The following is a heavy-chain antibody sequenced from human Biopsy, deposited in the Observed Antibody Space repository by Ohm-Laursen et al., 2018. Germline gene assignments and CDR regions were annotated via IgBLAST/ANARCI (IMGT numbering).Heavy chain of an antibody. V-gene: IGHV1-46*01. CDR2: VNPVAEAT. D-gene: IGHD2-21*01. CDR3: ARESPLGLGVCGAIRCFKEVFGMDV. J-gene: IGHJ6*02. Sequence: GASVKVSCKASGYNFGNYYINWVRKVPGQGLEWLGVVNPVAEATMYAQKFQDRITLTRGASMNTVYMDLTSLTSEDTAVYYCARESPLGLGVCGAIRCFKEVFGMDVWGQGTTVIVSS. CDR1: GYNFGNYY.